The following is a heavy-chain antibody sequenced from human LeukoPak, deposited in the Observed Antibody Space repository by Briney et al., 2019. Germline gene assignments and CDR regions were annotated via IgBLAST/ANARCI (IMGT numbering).Heavy chain of an antibody. V-gene: IGHV3-74*01. J-gene: IGHJ3*01. D-gene: IGHD6-25*01. CDR1: GFTFRSHW. CDR2: VNGPGDWT. CDR3: AREVFEGQRQSDAFDV. Sequence: QPGGSLRLSCAASGFTFRSHWMHCVPQAPGEGLVWVSRVNGPGDWTHYADSVRGRFIISRDNAENTISLQMNNLRAEDTAVYFCAREVFEGQRQSDAFDVWGQGTMVTVSS.